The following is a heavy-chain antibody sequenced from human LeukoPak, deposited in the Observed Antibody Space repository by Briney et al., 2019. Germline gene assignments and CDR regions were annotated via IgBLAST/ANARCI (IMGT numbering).Heavy chain of an antibody. CDR2: INPDGRVT. J-gene: IGHJ1*01. CDR3: ARDPGWGAADC. Sequence: PGGSLRLSCAVSGFTLSTSWMSWVRLAPGKGLEWVADINPDGRVTFSAASVKGRFTISRDNAKNSVYLQMNSLRVEDTAVYYCARDPGWGAADCWGQGTLVTVSS. V-gene: IGHV3-7*01. D-gene: IGHD7-27*01. CDR1: GFTLSTSW.